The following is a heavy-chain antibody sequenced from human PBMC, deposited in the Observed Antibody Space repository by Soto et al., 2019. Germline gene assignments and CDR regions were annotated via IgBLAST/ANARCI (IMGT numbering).Heavy chain of an antibody. CDR3: AKGPS. CDR2: ISCGGNNK. Sequence: PGGSLRLSCAASGFTFSSYPMHWVRQAPGKGLEWVSSISCGGNNKYYADSVKGRFTISRDNSKNTVYLQMNSLRAEDTATYYCAKGPSWGQGTLVTVSS. CDR1: GFTFSSYP. J-gene: IGHJ5*02. V-gene: IGHV3-23*01.